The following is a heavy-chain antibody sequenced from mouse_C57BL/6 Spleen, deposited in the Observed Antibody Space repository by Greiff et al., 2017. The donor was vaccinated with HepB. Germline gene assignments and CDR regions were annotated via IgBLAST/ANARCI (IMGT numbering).Heavy chain of an antibody. V-gene: IGHV1-76*01. D-gene: IGHD2-1*01. Sequence: VQLQQSGAELVRPGASVKLSCKASGYTFTDYYINWVKQRPGQGLEWIARIYPGSGNTYYNEKFKGKATLTAEKSSSTAYMQLSSLTSEDSAVYFCAREGGNYVYYFDYWGQGTTLTVSS. CDR1: GYTFTDYY. CDR2: IYPGSGNT. J-gene: IGHJ2*01. CDR3: AREGGNYVYYFDY.